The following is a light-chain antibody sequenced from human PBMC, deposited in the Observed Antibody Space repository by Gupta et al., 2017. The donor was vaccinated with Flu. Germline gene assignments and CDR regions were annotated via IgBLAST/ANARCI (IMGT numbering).Light chain of an antibody. J-gene: IGLJ3*02. CDR1: TGAVTGGHF. CDR2: DTT. CDR3: LLYYNGARV. V-gene: IGLV7-46*01. Sequence: QAVVTQEPSLTVSPGGTVTPTCCSSTGAVTGGHFPYWFQQKPGQAPKTLIFDTTKKHSWIPARFSGSLLGDKAALTLSGAQPEDEAEYFCLLYYNGARVFGGGTKLTVL.